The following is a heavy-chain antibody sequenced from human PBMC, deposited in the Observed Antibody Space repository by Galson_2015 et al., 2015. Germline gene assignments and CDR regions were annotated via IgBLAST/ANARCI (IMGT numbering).Heavy chain of an antibody. CDR2: ISGSGGST. Sequence: SLRLSCAVSGFTFGSYAMSWVRQAPGKGLEWISTISGSGGSTYYADSVKGRFTISRDNSKNTLYRQMNSLRAEDTAVYYCANGKAVTTSYWGQGTLVTVSS. CDR1: GFTFGSYA. CDR3: ANGKAVTTSY. D-gene: IGHD4-17*01. J-gene: IGHJ4*02. V-gene: IGHV3-23*01.